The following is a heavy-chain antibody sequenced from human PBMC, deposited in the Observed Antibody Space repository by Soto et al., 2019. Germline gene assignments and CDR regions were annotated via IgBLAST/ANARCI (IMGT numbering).Heavy chain of an antibody. J-gene: IGHJ5*01. CDR1: GHTFTGYY. Sequence: ASVKVSCKASGHTFTGYYMHWVRQAPGQGLEWMGWINPNSGGTNYAQTFQGWVTMTRDTSISTAYMELSRLRSDDTAVYYCARDGGVLGDGEPALQRWAVALIIIPINECKPLQGLSWG. D-gene: IGHD3-22*01. V-gene: IGHV1-2*04. CDR2: INPNSGGT. CDR3: ARDGGVLGDGEPALQRWAVALIIIPINECKPLQGLS.